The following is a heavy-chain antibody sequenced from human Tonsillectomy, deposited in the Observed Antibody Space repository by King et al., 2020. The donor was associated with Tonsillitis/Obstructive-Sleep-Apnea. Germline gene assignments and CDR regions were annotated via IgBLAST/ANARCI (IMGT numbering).Heavy chain of an antibody. Sequence: VQLVESGGGVVQPGGSLRLSCAASGFTFADYAMHWVRQSPGKGLEWVSLISGDGSSTYYADSVKGRFTISRDHGKKSLYLQMNSLKTEDTAVYYCAKDTEPANYDFWSGPDYWGQGTLVTVSS. D-gene: IGHD3-3*01. CDR3: AKDTEPANYDFWSGPDY. CDR1: GFTFADYA. J-gene: IGHJ4*02. V-gene: IGHV3-43*02. CDR2: ISGDGSST.